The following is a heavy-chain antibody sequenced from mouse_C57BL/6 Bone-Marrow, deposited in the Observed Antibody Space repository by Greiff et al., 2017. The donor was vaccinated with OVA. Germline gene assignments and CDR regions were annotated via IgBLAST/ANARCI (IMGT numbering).Heavy chain of an antibody. V-gene: IGHV1-64*01. Sequence: QVQLQQPGAELVKPGASVKLSCKASGYTFTSYWMHWVKQRPGQGLEWIGMIHPNSGSTNYNEKFESKATLTVDTSSSTAYMQLSSLTSEDSAVYYCASYYDPRFAYWGQGTLVTVSA. CDR1: GYTFTSYW. J-gene: IGHJ3*01. CDR3: ASYYDPRFAY. D-gene: IGHD2-4*01. CDR2: IHPNSGST.